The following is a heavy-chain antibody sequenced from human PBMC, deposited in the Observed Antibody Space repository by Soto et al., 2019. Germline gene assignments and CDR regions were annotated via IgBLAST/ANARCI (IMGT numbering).Heavy chain of an antibody. CDR2: IYYTGNT. CDR1: GDSSVSSSSYY. D-gene: IGHD2-15*01. Sequence: PSETLSLTCTVSGDSSVSSSSYYWGWIRQPPGKGLEWIGSIYYTGNTFYSPSFRSRLTISVDTSKSRFSLKSRSVTAADTATYYCASEVSSTDGMDVWGQGTTVTVSS. J-gene: IGHJ6*02. CDR3: ASEVSSTDGMDV. V-gene: IGHV4-39*01.